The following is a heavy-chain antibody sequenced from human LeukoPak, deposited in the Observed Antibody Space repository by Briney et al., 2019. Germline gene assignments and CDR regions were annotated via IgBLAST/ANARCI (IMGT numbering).Heavy chain of an antibody. CDR2: FDPEDGET. J-gene: IGHJ5*02. CDR3: ATKGYYDSSGYYNWFDP. Sequence: ASVKVSCKVSGYTLTELSMHWVRQAPGKGLEWRGGFDPEDGETIYAQKFQGRVTMTEDTSTDTAYMELSSLRSEDTAVYYCATKGYYDSSGYYNWFDPWGQGPLVTVSS. V-gene: IGHV1-24*01. CDR1: GYTLTELS. D-gene: IGHD3-22*01.